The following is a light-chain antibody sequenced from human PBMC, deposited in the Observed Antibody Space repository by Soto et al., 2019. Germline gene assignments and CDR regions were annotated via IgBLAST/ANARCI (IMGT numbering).Light chain of an antibody. CDR1: QSVSSY. J-gene: IGKJ5*01. CDR2: DAS. CDR3: QQRSNWPT. V-gene: IGKV3-11*01. Sequence: EIVLTQSPATLSLSPGERATVFCRASQSVSSYLAWYQQKPGQAPRLLIYDASNSATGIPARFSGSGSGTDYTLTISILEPEDFAVYYCQQRSNWPTFGQGTRPEIK.